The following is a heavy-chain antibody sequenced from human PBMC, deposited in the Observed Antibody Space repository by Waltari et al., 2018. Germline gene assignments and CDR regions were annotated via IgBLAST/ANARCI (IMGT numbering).Heavy chain of an antibody. CDR1: GFPFSKAW. V-gene: IGHV3-15*01. Sequence: EVQLVESGGGLVKPGGSLRLSCSASGFPFSKAWMNWMRQAPGKGVEWGGRIKSTVEGGTTDYAAPVQGRFTISSDDSKNTLYLQMSSLRTEDTAVYYCLFVDTALIIPDVFDLWGQGTLVTVSS. D-gene: IGHD5-18*01. J-gene: IGHJ3*01. CDR2: IKSTVEGGTT. CDR3: LFVDTALIIPDVFDL.